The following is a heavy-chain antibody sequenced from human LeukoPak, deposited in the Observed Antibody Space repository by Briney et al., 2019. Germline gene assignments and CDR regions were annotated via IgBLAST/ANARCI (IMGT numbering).Heavy chain of an antibody. CDR2: IYDSGST. D-gene: IGHD2-15*01. CDR1: GGPISSSSHH. CDR3: ARHWAYCSGGTCYSFDD. V-gene: IGHV4-39*01. Sequence: SETLSLTCIVSGGPISSSSHHWGWIRQPPGKGLEWIGSIYDSGSTYYSPSLKSRVTISVDTSKNQFSLKLRSVTAADTAVYHCARHWAYCSGGTCYSFDDWGQGTLVTVSS. J-gene: IGHJ4*02.